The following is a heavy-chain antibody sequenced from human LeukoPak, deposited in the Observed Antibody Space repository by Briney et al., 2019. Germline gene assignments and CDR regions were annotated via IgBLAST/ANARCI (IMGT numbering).Heavy chain of an antibody. J-gene: IGHJ3*02. CDR2: INPSGGST. CDR1: GYSFTTYY. CDR3: ARDRHDI. Sequence: ASVKVSCKASGYSFTTYYIHWVRQAPGQGLEWMGIINPSGGSTSYAQKFQGRVTMTRDMSTSTVYMELSSLRSEDTAVYYCARDRHDIWGQGTMVTVSS. V-gene: IGHV1-46*01.